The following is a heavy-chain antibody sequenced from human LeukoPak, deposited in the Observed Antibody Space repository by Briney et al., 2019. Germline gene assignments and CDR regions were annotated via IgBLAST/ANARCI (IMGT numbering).Heavy chain of an antibody. CDR1: GDTVSSNSAA. D-gene: IGHD4-11*01. CDR3: ARVAPSFTVNDAFDI. J-gene: IGHJ3*02. Sequence: SQTHSLTCAISGDTVSSNSAAWNWLRQSPSRGLEWLGRTYYRSKWYNDYAVSVKSRITINPDTSKNQFSLQLNSVTPEDTAVYYCARVAPSFTVNDAFDIWGQGTMVTVSS. V-gene: IGHV6-1*01. CDR2: TYYRSKWYN.